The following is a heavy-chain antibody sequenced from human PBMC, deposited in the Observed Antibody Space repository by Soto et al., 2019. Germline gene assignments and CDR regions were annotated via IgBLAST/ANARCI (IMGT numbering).Heavy chain of an antibody. J-gene: IGHJ4*02. CDR2: IIPIFGTA. V-gene: IGHV1-69*01. D-gene: IGHD3-22*01. CDR1: GGTFSRHA. Sequence: QVQLVQSGAEVRKPGSSVKVSCKASGGTFSRHAISWVRQAPGQGLEWMGGIIPIFGTANHAQKFQCRVTIIADESTSTVYMELSSLRSEYTAMYYCARGWGYDSNDYYYAYWGQGTLVIVSS. CDR3: ARGWGYDSNDYYYAY.